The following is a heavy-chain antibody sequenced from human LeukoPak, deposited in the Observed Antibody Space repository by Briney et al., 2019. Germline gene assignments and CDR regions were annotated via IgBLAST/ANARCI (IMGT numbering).Heavy chain of an antibody. D-gene: IGHD4-23*01. CDR1: GFTFSSYA. J-gene: IGHJ4*02. Sequence: GGSLRLSCAASGFTFSSYAMSWVRQAPGKGLEWVSAISGGGASTYYADSVKGRFTISRDNSKNTLYVQMNSLRAEDTAVYYCAKEGVIDGGHPVSLYYFDYWGQGTLVTVSS. CDR3: AKEGVIDGGHPVSLYYFDY. V-gene: IGHV3-23*01. CDR2: ISGGGAST.